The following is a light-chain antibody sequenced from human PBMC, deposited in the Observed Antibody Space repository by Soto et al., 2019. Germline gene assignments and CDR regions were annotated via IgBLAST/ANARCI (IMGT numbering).Light chain of an antibody. J-gene: IGKJ1*01. CDR3: QQSYTTPRT. V-gene: IGKV4-1*01. CDR2: RAS. Sequence: DIVMTQSPDSLTVSLGERATINCKSSQSVFYDSKKKNYLSWYQVKPGQPPKLLFFRASTRASGVPDRFSGSGSGTDFTLTISSLQAEDVAVYYCQQSYTTPRTFGQRTKVEIQ. CDR1: QSVFYDSKKKNY.